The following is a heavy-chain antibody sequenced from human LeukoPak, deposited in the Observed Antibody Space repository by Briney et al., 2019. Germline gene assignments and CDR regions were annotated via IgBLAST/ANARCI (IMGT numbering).Heavy chain of an antibody. CDR1: GGSISSHY. D-gene: IGHD6-19*01. V-gene: IGHV4-59*08. CDR2: IYYSGST. Sequence: SETLSLTCTVSGGSISSHYWSWIRQPPGKGLEWIGYIYYSGSTNYNPSLKSRVTISVDTSKNQFSLKLSSVTAADTAVYYCARLGYSSGWSKHWYFDLWGRGTLVTVSS. CDR3: ARLGYSSGWSKHWYFDL. J-gene: IGHJ2*01.